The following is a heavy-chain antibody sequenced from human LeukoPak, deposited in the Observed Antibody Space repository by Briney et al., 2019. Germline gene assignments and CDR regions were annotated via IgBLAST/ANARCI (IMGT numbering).Heavy chain of an antibody. V-gene: IGHV3-23*01. D-gene: IGHD1-7*01. Sequence: PGGSLRLSCAASGFTCSSYAMTWVRHVPGKGLEWVSSMIISGGSTYYADSVKGRFTISRDNSKNTLYLQMNSLRVEDTALYYCARETKIDYWGQGALVTVSS. CDR3: ARETKIDY. CDR2: MIISGGST. CDR1: GFTCSSYA. J-gene: IGHJ4*02.